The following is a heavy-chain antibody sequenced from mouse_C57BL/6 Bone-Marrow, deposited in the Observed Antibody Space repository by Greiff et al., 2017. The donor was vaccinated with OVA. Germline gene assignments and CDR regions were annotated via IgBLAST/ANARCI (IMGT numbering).Heavy chain of an antibody. J-gene: IGHJ4*01. D-gene: IGHD2-2*01. Sequence: VKLMESGPELVKPGASVKISCKASGYAFSSSWMNWVKQRPGKGLEWIGRIYPGDGDTNYNGKFKGKATLTADKSSSTAYMQLSSLTSEDSAVYFCAPIYYGYVYYAMDYWGQGTSVTVSS. V-gene: IGHV1-82*01. CDR3: APIYYGYVYYAMDY. CDR1: GYAFSSSW. CDR2: IYPGDGDT.